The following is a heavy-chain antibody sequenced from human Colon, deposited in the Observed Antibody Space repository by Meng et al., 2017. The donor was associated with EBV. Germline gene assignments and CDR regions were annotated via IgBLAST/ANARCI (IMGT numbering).Heavy chain of an antibody. J-gene: IGHJ1*01. CDR2: ISYDGNNK. D-gene: IGHD6-19*01. V-gene: IGHV3-30*18. CDR1: GFSFSSYG. CDR3: AKGVPVAASYFQH. Sequence: QVRLLESGGELVKPGRSLCLSCAASGFSFSSYGVSWVRQAPGKGLEWVAVISYDGNNKDYADSVKGRFTISRDNSKNTLYLQMDSLRLEDSAVYYCAKGVPVAASYFQHWGRGTLVPVSS.